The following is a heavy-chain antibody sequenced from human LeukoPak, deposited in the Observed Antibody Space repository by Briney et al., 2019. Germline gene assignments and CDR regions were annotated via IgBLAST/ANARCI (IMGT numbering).Heavy chain of an antibody. Sequence: SGRSLRLSCAASGFTFSSYAMHWVRQAPGKGLEWVAVISYDGSNKYYADSVKGRFTISRDNSKNTLYLQMNSLRAEDTAVYYCARDSSLGSPNNYYYYSMDVWGKGTTVTVSS. CDR2: ISYDGSNK. CDR3: ARDSSLGSPNNYYYYSMDV. CDR1: GFTFSSYA. D-gene: IGHD5/OR15-5a*01. J-gene: IGHJ6*03. V-gene: IGHV3-30*04.